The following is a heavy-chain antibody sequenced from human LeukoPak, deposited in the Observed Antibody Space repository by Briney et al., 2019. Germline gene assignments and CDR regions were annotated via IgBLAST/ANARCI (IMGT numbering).Heavy chain of an antibody. D-gene: IGHD4-17*01. CDR2: INPNSGGT. J-gene: IGHJ4*02. V-gene: IGHV1-2*02. CDR3: ARVQDYGDYPDY. CDR1: GYTFTGYY. Sequence: GASVKVSCKASGYTFTGYYLHWVRQAPGQGLEWMGWINPNSGGTNYAQKFQGRVTMTRDTSISTAYMELSRLRSDDTAVYYCARVQDYGDYPDYRGQGTLVTVSS.